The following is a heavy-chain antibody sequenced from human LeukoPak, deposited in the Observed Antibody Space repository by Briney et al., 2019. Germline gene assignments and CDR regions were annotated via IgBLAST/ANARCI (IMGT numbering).Heavy chain of an antibody. CDR3: ARQIVGATNRFDY. CDR1: GGSISSSSSY. Sequence: SETLSLTCTVSGGSISSSSSYWGWIRQPPGKGLEWIGTIYYSGNTNYSPSLESRVTVSVDTSTNQFSLKLSSVTAADTAVYYCARQIVGATNRFDYWGQGTLVTVSS. D-gene: IGHD1-26*01. V-gene: IGHV4-39*01. J-gene: IGHJ4*02. CDR2: IYYSGNT.